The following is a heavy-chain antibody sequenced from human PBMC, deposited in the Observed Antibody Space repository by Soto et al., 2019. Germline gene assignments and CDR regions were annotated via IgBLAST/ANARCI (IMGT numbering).Heavy chain of an antibody. Sequence: GGSLRLSYAGSGFTFSSYAMSLVRQPPGKGLEWVSAISGSGGSTYYADSVKGRFTISRDNSKNTLYLQMNSLRAEDTAVYYCAKDLDSSSPYYYYGMDVRGQGTTVTVSS. CDR3: AKDLDSSSPYYYYGMDV. D-gene: IGHD6-6*01. V-gene: IGHV3-23*01. CDR1: GFTFSSYA. J-gene: IGHJ6*02. CDR2: ISGSGGST.